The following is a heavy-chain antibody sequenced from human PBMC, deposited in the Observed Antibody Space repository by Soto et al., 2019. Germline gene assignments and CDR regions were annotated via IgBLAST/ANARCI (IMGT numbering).Heavy chain of an antibody. CDR3: ARGGQITMVRGTTCYYGMDV. J-gene: IGHJ6*02. D-gene: IGHD3-10*01. V-gene: IGHV1-69*13. CDR1: GDTFSSYA. CDR2: IIPIFGTA. Sequence: ASVKVSCKASGDTFSSYAISWVRQAPGQGLEWMGGIIPIFGTANYAQKFQGRVTITADESTSTAYMELSSLRSEDTAVYYCARGGQITMVRGTTCYYGMDVWGQGTTVTVSS.